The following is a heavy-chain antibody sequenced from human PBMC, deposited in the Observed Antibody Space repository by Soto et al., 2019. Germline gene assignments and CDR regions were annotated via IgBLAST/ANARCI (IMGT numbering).Heavy chain of an antibody. D-gene: IGHD6-6*01. J-gene: IGHJ6*03. Sequence: SWGSLTLSCAASGFTLSGYGRAWVRQAPGKGLEYVSGISSNGVGTYYANSVQGRFTISRDNSKNTVYLQMGSLRPEDMAVYYCARRARPDFYYMDVWGKGNTVTVSS. CDR3: ARRARPDFYYMDV. CDR1: GFTLSGYG. CDR2: ISSNGVGT. V-gene: IGHV3-64*01.